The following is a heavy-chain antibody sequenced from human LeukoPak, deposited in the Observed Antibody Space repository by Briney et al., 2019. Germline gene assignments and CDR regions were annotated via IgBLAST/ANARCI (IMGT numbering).Heavy chain of an antibody. Sequence: GGSLRLSCAASGFTFSSFGTHWVRQAPGKGLEWVAVIWYDGSDKYYADSVKGRFTISRDNSKNTLYLQMNSLRAEDTAVYYCAKIPEIYSSGWYYFDHWGQGTLVTVSS. CDR1: GFTFSSFG. J-gene: IGHJ4*02. CDR3: AKIPEIYSSGWYYFDH. D-gene: IGHD6-19*01. V-gene: IGHV3-33*06. CDR2: IWYDGSDK.